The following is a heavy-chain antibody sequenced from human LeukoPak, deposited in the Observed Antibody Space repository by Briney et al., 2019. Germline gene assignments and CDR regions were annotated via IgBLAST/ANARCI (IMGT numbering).Heavy chain of an antibody. CDR1: GDSISNSHW. CDR2: IHHSGST. Sequence: PSGTLSLTCAVSGDSISNSHWWSWARQSPGKGLEWIGQIHHSGSTNYSPSLKSRVIISMDKSKNQFSLKLSSVTAADTAVYYCAYRALTGYSSSWRSWGQGTLVTVSS. V-gene: IGHV4-4*02. CDR3: AYRALTGYSSSWRS. J-gene: IGHJ4*02. D-gene: IGHD6-13*01.